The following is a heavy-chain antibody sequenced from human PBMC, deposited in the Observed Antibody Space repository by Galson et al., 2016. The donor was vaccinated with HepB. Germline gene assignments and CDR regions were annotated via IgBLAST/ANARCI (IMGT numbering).Heavy chain of an antibody. CDR1: GVSVTSSY. D-gene: IGHD6-25*01. CDR2: MYYSGIT. Sequence: SETLSLTCTVSGVSVTSSYWTWIRQPPGKGLQWIGCMYYSGITSYNPSLKGRVTMSADTSKNQFSLKVSSVTAADTAIYYCAKQRVGNNWFNPWDQGTLVTVSS. CDR3: AKQRVGNNWFNP. V-gene: IGHV4-59*02. J-gene: IGHJ5*02.